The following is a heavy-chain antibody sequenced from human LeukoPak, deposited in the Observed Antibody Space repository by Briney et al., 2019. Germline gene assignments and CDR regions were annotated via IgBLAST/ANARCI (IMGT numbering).Heavy chain of an antibody. CDR2: IYSGGST. V-gene: IGHV3-53*05. Sequence: GGSLRLSCAASGFTVSSNYMSWVRQAPGKGLEWVSVIYSGGSTYYADSVKGRFTISRDNSKSTLYLQMNSLTVEDTTVYFCARDLDDFWSGYLYWGQGTLVTVSS. J-gene: IGHJ4*02. D-gene: IGHD3-3*01. CDR1: GFTVSSNY. CDR3: ARDLDDFWSGYLY.